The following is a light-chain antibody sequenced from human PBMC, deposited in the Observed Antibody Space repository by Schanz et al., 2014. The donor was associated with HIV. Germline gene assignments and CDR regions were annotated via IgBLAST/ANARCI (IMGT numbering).Light chain of an antibody. V-gene: IGKV1-39*01. CDR3: HQYATTSWT. CDR2: AAS. CDR1: QSITNY. Sequence: DIQMTQSPSSLSASVGDTVTIACRASQSITNYLNWYQQKPGTAPKLLIYAASTLQSGVPSRFSGSGSGTHFTLTIINVQPDDSATYYCHQYATTSWTFGQGTKVEIK. J-gene: IGKJ1*01.